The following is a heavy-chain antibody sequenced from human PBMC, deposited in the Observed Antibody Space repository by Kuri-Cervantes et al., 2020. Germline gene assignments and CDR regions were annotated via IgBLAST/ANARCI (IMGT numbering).Heavy chain of an antibody. CDR2: ISNDGTNK. CDR3: ARDRDCSSTSCYNVFDI. CDR1: GFTFSSYG. J-gene: IGHJ3*02. V-gene: IGHV3-30*19. Sequence: GGSLRHSCAASGFTFSSYGLHWVRQATGKGLEGVADISNDGTNKYYADSVKGRFTISRDNSKNTLYLQMNSLRAEDTAVYYCARDRDCSSTSCYNVFDIWGQGTMVTVSS. D-gene: IGHD2-2*02.